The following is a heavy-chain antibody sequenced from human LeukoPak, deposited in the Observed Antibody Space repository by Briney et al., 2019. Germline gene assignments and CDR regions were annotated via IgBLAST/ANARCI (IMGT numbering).Heavy chain of an antibody. CDR2: ISAYNGNT. CDR1: VYTFTRYG. CDR3: ARSYGGAPRPLIDY. V-gene: IGHV1-18*01. Sequence: ASVQVSCKASVYTFTRYGISWVRQAPGQGLEWMGWISAYNGNTNYAQKLQGRVTMTTDTSTSTAYMELRSLRSDDTPVYYCARSYGGAPRPLIDYWGQGTLVTVSS. J-gene: IGHJ4*02. D-gene: IGHD3-10*01.